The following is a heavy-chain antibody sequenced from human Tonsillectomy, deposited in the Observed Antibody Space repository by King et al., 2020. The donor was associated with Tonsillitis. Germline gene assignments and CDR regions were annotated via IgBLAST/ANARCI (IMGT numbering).Heavy chain of an antibody. CDR3: ARGQSGNDSFDY. V-gene: IGHV4-61*02. D-gene: IGHD5-12*01. CDR1: GASISSGSYY. J-gene: IGHJ4*02. CDR2: IYPRGST. Sequence: QLQESGPGLVRPSQTLSLTCTVSGASISSGSYYWRWIRQPAGKGLEWIGRIYPRGSTNYNPSLKSRVTISLDTSKNQFSLKLNSVTAADAAVYYCARGQSGNDSFDYWGQGTLVTVSS.